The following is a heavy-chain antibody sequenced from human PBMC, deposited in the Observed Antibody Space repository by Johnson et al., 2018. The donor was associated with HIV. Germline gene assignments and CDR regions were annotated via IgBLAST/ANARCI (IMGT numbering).Heavy chain of an antibody. D-gene: IGHD3-22*01. CDR3: AKEQSVVVIGIGAFDI. CDR2: IWYDGSNK. Sequence: QVQLVESGGGVVQPGRSLRLSCAASGFTFSSYGMHWVRQAPGKGLEWVAVIWYDGSNKDYADSVKGRFTISRDNSKNTLYLQMNSLRAEDTAVYYCAKEQSVVVIGIGAFDIWGQGTMVTVSS. V-gene: IGHV3-33*06. CDR1: GFTFSSYG. J-gene: IGHJ3*02.